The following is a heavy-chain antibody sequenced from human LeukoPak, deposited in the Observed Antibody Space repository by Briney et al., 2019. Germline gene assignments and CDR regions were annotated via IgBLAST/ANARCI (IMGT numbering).Heavy chain of an antibody. CDR3: ARAGDDSSGYPYFDY. D-gene: IGHD3-22*01. V-gene: IGHV4-39*07. J-gene: IGHJ4*02. Sequence: SETLSFTCTVSGGSITNTNYYWAWIRQPPGKGLEWIGSIYYSGTTYYTSSLRSRLTMSVDTSKNQFSLKLSSVTAADTAVYYCARAGDDSSGYPYFDYWGPGTLVTVS. CDR1: GGSITNTNYY. CDR2: IYYSGTT.